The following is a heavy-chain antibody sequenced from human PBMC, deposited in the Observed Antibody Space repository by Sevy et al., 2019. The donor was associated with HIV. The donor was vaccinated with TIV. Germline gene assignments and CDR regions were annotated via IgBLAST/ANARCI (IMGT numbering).Heavy chain of an antibody. CDR1: NGSFSGYY. Sequence: LETLSLTCGVYNGSFSGYYWSWIRQSPEKGLERIGQINHSGSTNYNPSLKSRITISIDMSKSQFSLNLSSVTAADTAIYYCGRSGSYYQVSWFDPWGQGTLVTVSS. D-gene: IGHD3-10*01. V-gene: IGHV4-34*01. CDR3: GRSGSYYQVSWFDP. J-gene: IGHJ5*02. CDR2: INHSGST.